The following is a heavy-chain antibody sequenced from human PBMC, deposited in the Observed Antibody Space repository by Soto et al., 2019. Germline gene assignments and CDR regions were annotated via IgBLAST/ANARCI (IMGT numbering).Heavy chain of an antibody. J-gene: IGHJ6*02. CDR2: INAGNGNT. CDR3: VRVITIFGVASCGMDV. Sequence: ASVKVSCKASGYTFTSYAMHWVRQAPGQRLEWMGWINAGNGNTKYSQKFQGRVTITRDTSASTAYMELSSLRSEDTAVYYCVRVITIFGVASCGMDVWGQGTTDTVSS. CDR1: GYTFTSYA. D-gene: IGHD3-3*01. V-gene: IGHV1-3*01.